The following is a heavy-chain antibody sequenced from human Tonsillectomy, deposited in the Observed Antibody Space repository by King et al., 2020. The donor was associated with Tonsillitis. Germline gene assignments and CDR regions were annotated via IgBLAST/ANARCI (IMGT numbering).Heavy chain of an antibody. J-gene: IGHJ4*02. D-gene: IGHD2-8*01. CDR1: GFTFSSYP. Sequence: VQLVESGGGVVQPGRSLRLSCAASGFTFSSYPMHWVRQAPGKGLEWVAVIAFDGKIQYYAGSVKGRFTISRDDSKNTLYLQMNTLSVEDTAVYYCARDMLRGAPDYFDYWGQGTLVTVSS. CDR3: ARDMLRGAPDYFDY. V-gene: IGHV3-30*01. CDR2: IAFDGKIQ.